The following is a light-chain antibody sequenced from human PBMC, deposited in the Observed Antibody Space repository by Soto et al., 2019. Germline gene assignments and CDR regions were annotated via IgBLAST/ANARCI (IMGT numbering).Light chain of an antibody. CDR1: QSISNW. V-gene: IGKV1-5*01. J-gene: IGKJ2*01. CDR2: DVS. CDR3: QQCNSYPYT. Sequence: DIQMTQSPSTLSASVGDRVTITCRASQSISNWLAWYQQKPGKAPKLLIYDVSSLKSGVPSRFSGSGSGTEFTLTISSLQPDDFASYYCQQCNSYPYTFGQGTKLEIK.